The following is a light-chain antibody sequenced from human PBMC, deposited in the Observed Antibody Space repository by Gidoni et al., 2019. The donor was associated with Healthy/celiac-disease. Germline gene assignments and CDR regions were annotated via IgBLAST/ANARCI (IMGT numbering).Light chain of an antibody. CDR3: QQYNSYSRT. V-gene: IGKV1-5*03. CDR2: EAS. J-gene: IGKJ1*01. Sequence: DMQMHHPPSTLSSSVGERVTITCRASQSISSWLAWYQQKPGKAPKLLIYEASSVESGVPSRFSGSGSGTEFTLTISSLQPDDFATYYCQQYNSYSRTFGQGTKVEIK. CDR1: QSISSW.